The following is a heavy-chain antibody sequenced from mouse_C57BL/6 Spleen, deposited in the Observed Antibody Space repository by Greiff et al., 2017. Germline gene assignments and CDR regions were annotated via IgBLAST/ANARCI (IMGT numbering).Heavy chain of an antibody. CDR2: IHPNSGST. Sequence: VQLQQPGAELVKPGASVKLSCQASGYTFTSYWMHWVKQRPGQGLEWIGMIHPNSGSTNYNEKFKSKATLTVDKSSSTAYMQLSSLTSEDSAVYYCARWGDYGNYWYFDVWGTGTTVTGSS. CDR3: ARWGDYGNYWYFDV. D-gene: IGHD2-1*01. J-gene: IGHJ1*03. V-gene: IGHV1-64*01. CDR1: GYTFTSYW.